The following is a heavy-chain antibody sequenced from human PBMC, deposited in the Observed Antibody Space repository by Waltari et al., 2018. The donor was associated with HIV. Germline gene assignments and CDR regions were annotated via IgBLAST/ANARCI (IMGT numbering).Heavy chain of an antibody. V-gene: IGHV4-59*01. CDR1: GGSISSYY. Sequence: QVQLQESGPGLVKPSETLSLTCTVSGGSISSYYWSWIRQPPGKGLEWIGYIYYSGSTNYNPSLKSRVTISVDTSKNQFSLKLSSVTAADTAVYYCARGVLSGSNWFDPWGQGTLVTVSS. D-gene: IGHD3-22*01. CDR3: ARGVLSGSNWFDP. J-gene: IGHJ5*02. CDR2: IYYSGST.